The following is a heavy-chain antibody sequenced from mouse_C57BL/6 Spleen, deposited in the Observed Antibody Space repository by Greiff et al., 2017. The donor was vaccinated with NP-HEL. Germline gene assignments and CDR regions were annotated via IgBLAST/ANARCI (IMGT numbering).Heavy chain of an antibody. D-gene: IGHD1-1*01. CDR2: IYPGDGDT. CDR1: GYAFSSSW. CDR3: ARKFTTVGAMDY. Sequence: VKLQESGPELVKPGASVKISCKASGYAFSSSWMNWVKQRPGKGLEWIGRIYPGDGDTNYNGKFKGKATLTADKSSSTAYMQLSSLTSEDSAVYFCARKFTTVGAMDYWGQGTSVTVSS. J-gene: IGHJ4*01. V-gene: IGHV1-82*01.